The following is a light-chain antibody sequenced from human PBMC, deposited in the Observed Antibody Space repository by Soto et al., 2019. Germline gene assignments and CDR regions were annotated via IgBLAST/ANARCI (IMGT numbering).Light chain of an antibody. CDR3: QQYSNWPPLYT. CDR1: QSITSNY. V-gene: IGKV3-20*01. J-gene: IGKJ2*01. CDR2: GAS. Sequence: EIVLTQSPGTLSLSPGEGATLSCRASQSITSNYLAWYQQRPGQAPRLLIYGASTRAAGVPDRFSGSGSGTDFTLTITRLEPEDFAVYYCQQYSNWPPLYTFGRGTKLEIK.